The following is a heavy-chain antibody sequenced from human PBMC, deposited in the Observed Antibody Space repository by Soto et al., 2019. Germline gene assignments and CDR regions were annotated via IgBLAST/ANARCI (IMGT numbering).Heavy chain of an antibody. D-gene: IGHD1-26*01. CDR1: GGSFSGYY. CDR3: ATGHTVGATCGY. J-gene: IGHJ4*02. Sequence: PSETLSLTCAVYGGSFSGYYWSWIRQPPGKGLEWIGEINHSGSTNYNPSLKSRVTISVDTSKNQFSLKLSSVTAADTAGYYCATGHTVGATCGYWGQGTRVTISS. V-gene: IGHV4-34*01. CDR2: INHSGST.